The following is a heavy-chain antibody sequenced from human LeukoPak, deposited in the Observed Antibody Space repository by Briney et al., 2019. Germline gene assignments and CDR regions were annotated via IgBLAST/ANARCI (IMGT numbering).Heavy chain of an antibody. CDR2: ISNREDSI. J-gene: IGHJ4*02. Sequence: GGSLRLSCTTSGFTFTDYYMSWIRQAPGKGLEWLSDISNREDSIFYADSVKGRFTISRDNAKNSLYLQMNSLRAEDTAVYYCARESAVGTVFGEGGQGTLVTVSS. CDR1: GFTFTDYY. V-gene: IGHV3-11*04. D-gene: IGHD3-10*02. CDR3: ARESAVGTVFGE.